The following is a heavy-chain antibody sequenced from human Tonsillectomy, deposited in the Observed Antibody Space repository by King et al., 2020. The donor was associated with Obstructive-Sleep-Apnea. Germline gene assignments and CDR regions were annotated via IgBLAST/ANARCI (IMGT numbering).Heavy chain of an antibody. D-gene: IGHD4-17*01. CDR2: ISWNSGSI. J-gene: IGHJ6*02. CDR3: AKVSSYQTYGDYYHGMDV. V-gene: IGHV3-9*01. Sequence: DVQLVESGGGLVQPGRSLRLSCAVSGFTFDDYAMHWVRQAPGKGLEWVSGISWNSGSIDYADSVKGRFTISRDNAKNSLDLQMNSLRVEDTALYYCAKVSSYQTYGDYYHGMDVWGQGTTVTVSS. CDR1: GFTFDDYA.